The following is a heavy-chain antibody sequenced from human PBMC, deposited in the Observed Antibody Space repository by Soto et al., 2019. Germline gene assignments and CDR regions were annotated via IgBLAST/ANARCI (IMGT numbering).Heavy chain of an antibody. J-gene: IGHJ4*02. CDR1: GGSISSYY. CDR2: IHYSGIT. V-gene: IGHV4-59*01. CDR3: ARHPGASFDY. D-gene: IGHD7-27*01. Sequence: QVQLQESGPGLVKPSETLSLTCTVSGGSISSYYWSWLRQSPGKRLEWIGYIHYSGITKYNPSLRSRVTISLDTSKTQFSLKLSSVTAADSAVYYCARHPGASFDYWGQGTLVTVSS.